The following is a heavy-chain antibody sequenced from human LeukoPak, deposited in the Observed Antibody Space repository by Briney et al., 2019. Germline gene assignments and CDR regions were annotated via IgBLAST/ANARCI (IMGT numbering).Heavy chain of an antibody. D-gene: IGHD3-22*01. V-gene: IGHV4-34*01. CDR3: ARTQGYYDSSGYYYFDY. Sequence: SETLSLTCAVYGGSFSGYYWSWIRQPPGKGLEWIGEINHSGSTNYNPSLKSRVTISVDTSKNQFSLKLSSVTAADTAAYYCARTQGYYDSSGYYYFDYWGQGTLVTVSS. J-gene: IGHJ4*02. CDR1: GGSFSGYY. CDR2: INHSGST.